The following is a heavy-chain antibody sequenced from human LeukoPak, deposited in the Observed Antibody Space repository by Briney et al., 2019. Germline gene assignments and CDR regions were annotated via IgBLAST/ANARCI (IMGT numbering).Heavy chain of an antibody. CDR1: GGSISISSDY. Sequence: PSETLSLTCTVSGGSISISSDYWGWIRQPPGKGLEWIGDIYYSGTTNYNPSLKSRVTMSVDTSKNQFSLKLNSATAADTAVYYCARRLSTRSYYLDDWGQGTLVTVSS. D-gene: IGHD2/OR15-2a*01. V-gene: IGHV4-39*01. J-gene: IGHJ4*02. CDR2: IYYSGTT. CDR3: ARRLSTRSYYLDD.